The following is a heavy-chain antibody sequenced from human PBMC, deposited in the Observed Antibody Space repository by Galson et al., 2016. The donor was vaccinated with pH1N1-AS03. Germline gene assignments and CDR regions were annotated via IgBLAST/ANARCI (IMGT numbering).Heavy chain of an antibody. J-gene: IGHJ6*02. Sequence: SLRLSCAATGFTVSSGYHMSWVRQAPGKGLEWVSVIHPGGDTYNGDSVKGRFTISRDNFENMVYLQMNSLRPEDTAVYYCAGDEGFANGINVWGQGTTVTVSS. D-gene: IGHD3-3*01. CDR1: GFTVSSGY. V-gene: IGHV3-66*02. CDR2: IHPGGDT. CDR3: AGDEGFANGINV.